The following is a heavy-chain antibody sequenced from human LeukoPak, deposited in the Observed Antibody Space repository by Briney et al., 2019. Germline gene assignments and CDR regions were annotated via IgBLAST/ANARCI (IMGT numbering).Heavy chain of an antibody. CDR2: IYYSGST. Sequence: SETLSLTRSVSGGSISSSSYSWGWIRQPPGKGLEWIGSIYYSGSTYYNPSLKSRVTISVDTSKNQFSLKLSSVTAADTAVYYCARHRGYGDYAFDIWGQGTMVTVSS. J-gene: IGHJ3*02. CDR3: ARHRGYGDYAFDI. CDR1: GGSISSSSYS. D-gene: IGHD4-17*01. V-gene: IGHV4-39*01.